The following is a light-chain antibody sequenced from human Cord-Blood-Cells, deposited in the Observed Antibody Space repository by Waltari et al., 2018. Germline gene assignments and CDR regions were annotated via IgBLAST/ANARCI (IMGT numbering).Light chain of an antibody. V-gene: IGKV1-39*01. CDR3: QQSYSTPSIT. J-gene: IGKJ5*01. Sequence: DIQMTQSPSSLSASVGDRVTITCRASQSISSYLNWYQQKPGKAPKLVIYAASSLQSGVPSRFSGSGSGTDFTLTISSLQPEDFATYYCQQSYSTPSITFGQGTRLEIK. CDR1: QSISSY. CDR2: AAS.